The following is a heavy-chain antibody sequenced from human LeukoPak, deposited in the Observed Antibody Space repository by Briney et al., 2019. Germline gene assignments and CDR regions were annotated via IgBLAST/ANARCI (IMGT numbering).Heavy chain of an antibody. CDR3: AKVASTTRRHDAFDI. V-gene: IGHV1-2*02. CDR1: GYTLTDYY. CDR2: ITPSSGGT. J-gene: IGHJ3*02. D-gene: IGHD1-1*01. Sequence: GASVKVSCKASGYTLTDYYIHWVRQALGQGLEWMGWITPSSGGTIYAQKFQGRVTMTRDMSISTAYMELSRLRSDDTAVYYCAKVASTTRRHDAFDIWGQGTLVTVSS.